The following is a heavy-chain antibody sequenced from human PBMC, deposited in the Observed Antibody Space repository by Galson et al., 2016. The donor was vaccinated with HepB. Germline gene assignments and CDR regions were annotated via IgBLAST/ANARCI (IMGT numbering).Heavy chain of an antibody. CDR2: IWYDGSDK. CDR3: AKDHDGSANDY. Sequence: SLRLSCAASEFTFSSYAMHWVRQAPGKGLEWVAAIWYDGSDKYFADSVKGRFTISRDNSKNTVYLQMSSLRTDDTAIYYCAKDHDGSANDYWGQGTLVTVSS. V-gene: IGHV3-33*06. J-gene: IGHJ4*02. D-gene: IGHD3-10*01. CDR1: EFTFSSYA.